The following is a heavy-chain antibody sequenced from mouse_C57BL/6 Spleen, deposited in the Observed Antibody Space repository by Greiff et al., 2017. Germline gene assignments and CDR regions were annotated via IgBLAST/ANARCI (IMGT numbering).Heavy chain of an antibody. CDR2: ISYDGSN. D-gene: IGHD2-12*01. V-gene: IGHV3-6*01. CDR3: ARDNYSLDY. CDR1: GYSITSGYY. J-gene: IGHJ2*01. Sequence: DVKLQESGPGLVKPSQSLSLTCSVTGYSITSGYYWNWIRQFPGNKLEWMGYISYDGSNNYNPSLKNRISITRDTSKNQFFLKLNSVTTEDTATYYCARDNYSLDYWGQGTTLTVSS.